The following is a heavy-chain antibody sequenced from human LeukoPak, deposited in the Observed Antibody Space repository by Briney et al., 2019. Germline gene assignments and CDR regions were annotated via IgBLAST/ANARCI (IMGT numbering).Heavy chain of an antibody. D-gene: IGHD3-9*01. CDR3: AKELRYFDWLSPFDY. J-gene: IGHJ4*02. CDR2: IRYDGSNK. Sequence: PGGSLRLSCAASGSTFSSYGTHWVRQAPGKGLEWVAFIRYDGSNKYYADSMKGRFTISRDNSKNTLYLQMNSLRAEDTAVYYCAKELRYFDWLSPFDYWGQGTLVTVSS. V-gene: IGHV3-30*02. CDR1: GSTFSSYG.